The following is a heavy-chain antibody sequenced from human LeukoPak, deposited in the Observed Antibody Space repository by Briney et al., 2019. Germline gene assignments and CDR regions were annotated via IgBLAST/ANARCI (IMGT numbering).Heavy chain of an antibody. J-gene: IGHJ6*02. CDR2: INHSGST. CDR3: ARAGITMVRGVIPLYYYGMDV. D-gene: IGHD3-10*01. Sequence: SETLSLTCAVYGGSFSGYYWSWIRQPPGKGLEWIGEINHSGSTNHNPSLKSRVTISVDTSKNQFSLKLSSVTAADTAVYYCARAGITMVRGVIPLYYYGMDVWGQGTTVTVSS. V-gene: IGHV4-34*01. CDR1: GGSFSGYY.